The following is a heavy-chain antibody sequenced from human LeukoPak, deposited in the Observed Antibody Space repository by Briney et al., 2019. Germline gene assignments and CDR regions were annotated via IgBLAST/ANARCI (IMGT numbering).Heavy chain of an antibody. CDR1: GFSFSSYA. D-gene: IGHD3-10*01. Sequence: GGSLRLSCEVSGFSFSSYAMSWVRQAPGKGLEWVSLISWDGGGTYYADSVKGRFSISRDNSKNSLYLQMNSLRAEDTALYYCAKDMAAYYYASGNIDYWGQGTLVTVSS. V-gene: IGHV3-43D*03. J-gene: IGHJ4*02. CDR2: ISWDGGGT. CDR3: AKDMAAYYYASGNIDY.